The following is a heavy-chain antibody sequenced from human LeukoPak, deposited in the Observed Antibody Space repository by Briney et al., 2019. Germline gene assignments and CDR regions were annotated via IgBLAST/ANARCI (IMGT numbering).Heavy chain of an antibody. Sequence: SETLSLTCAVSGGSISSSNWWSWVRQPPGKGLEWIGEIYHSGSTNYNPSLKSRVTISVDKSKNQFSLKLSSVTAADTAVYYCARDGLAYYDFWSGYYKDYYYGMDVWGQGTTVTVSS. D-gene: IGHD3-3*01. J-gene: IGHJ6*02. CDR3: ARDGLAYYDFWSGYYKDYYYGMDV. CDR2: IYHSGST. CDR1: GGSISSSNW. V-gene: IGHV4-4*02.